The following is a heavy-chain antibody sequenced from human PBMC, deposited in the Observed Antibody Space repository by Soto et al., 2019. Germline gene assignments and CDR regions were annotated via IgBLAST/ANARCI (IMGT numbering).Heavy chain of an antibody. D-gene: IGHD6-25*01. J-gene: IGHJ3*02. V-gene: IGHV4-30-4*01. Sequence: QVQLQESGPGLVKPSQTLSLTCTVSGGSISSGDYYWTWIRQPPGKGLEWIGFIFYTGSPYYNPSRKSRLAISVDTSKNQFSLNLTSVTAADTAVYFCAGEPKGGPAAGAIEIWGQGTMVTVSS. CDR2: IFYTGSP. CDR1: GGSISSGDYY. CDR3: AGEPKGGPAAGAIEI.